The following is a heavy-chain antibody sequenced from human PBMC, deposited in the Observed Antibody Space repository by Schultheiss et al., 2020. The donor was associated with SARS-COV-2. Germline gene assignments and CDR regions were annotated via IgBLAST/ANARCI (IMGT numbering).Heavy chain of an antibody. J-gene: IGHJ3*02. V-gene: IGHV4-59*01. CDR2: IYYSGST. Sequence: GSLRLSCTVSGGSISSYYWSWIRQPPGKGLEWIGYIYYSGSTNYNPSLKSRVTISVDTSKNQFSLKLSSVTAADTAVYYCARDSGRGDAFDIWGQGTMVTVSS. CDR1: GGSISSYY. CDR3: ARDSGRGDAFDI. D-gene: IGHD3-10*01.